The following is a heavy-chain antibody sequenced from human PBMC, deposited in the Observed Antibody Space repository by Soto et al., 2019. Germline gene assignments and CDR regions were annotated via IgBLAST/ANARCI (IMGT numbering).Heavy chain of an antibody. J-gene: IGHJ4*02. V-gene: IGHV4-31*03. CDR1: GGSISSVGYY. Sequence: QVQLQESGPGLMKPSQTLSLTCTVSGGSISSVGYYWSWIRQHPGKGLEWIGYIYYSGNTYYNPSLKSRVTISEDTSKNQFSLKLSSVTAADTAVYYCARATYYYDSSGYSDRVLDYWGQGTLVTVSS. CDR2: IYYSGNT. CDR3: ARATYYYDSSGYSDRVLDY. D-gene: IGHD3-22*01.